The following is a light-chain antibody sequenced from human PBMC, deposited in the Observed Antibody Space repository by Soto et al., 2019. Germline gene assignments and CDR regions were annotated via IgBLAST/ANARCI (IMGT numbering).Light chain of an antibody. V-gene: IGLV1-40*01. CDR2: GNS. CDR1: SSNIGAHYY. J-gene: IGLJ3*02. CDR3: QSYDSSLSGSV. Sequence: QAVVTQPPSVSGAPGQRVTISCTVSSSNIGAHYYIHWYQQLPGTAPKLLIYGNSNRPSGVPDRFSGSKSGTSASLAITGLQAEDEDDYYCQSYDSSLSGSVFGGGTKLTVL.